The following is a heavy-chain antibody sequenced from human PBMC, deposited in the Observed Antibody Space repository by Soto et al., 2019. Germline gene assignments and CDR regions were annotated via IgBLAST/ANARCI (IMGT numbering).Heavy chain of an antibody. D-gene: IGHD3-22*01. CDR1: GFRFSDYY. V-gene: IGHV3-11*06. J-gene: IGHJ4*02. Sequence: QVQLVESGGGLVKPGGSLRLSCAASGFRFSDYYMNWIRQAPGKGLEWLSYISSTATYTNYADSVRGRFTISRDSAKNSLYLDMNGLRAEDTAVYYCARARLVVEGRFDYWGQGTPVTVSS. CDR3: ARARLVVEGRFDY. CDR2: ISSTATYT.